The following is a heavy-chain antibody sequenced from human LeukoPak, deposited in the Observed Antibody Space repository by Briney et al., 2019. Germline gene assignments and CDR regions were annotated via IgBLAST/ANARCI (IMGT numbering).Heavy chain of an antibody. Sequence: GGSVRLSCAASGFTVSDNYMSWVRQAPGKGLEWVSLINSGGTTYYADSVKGRFTFSRDNSKNTLYLQMNSLRAEDTAVYYCARGLERYYFHSWGQGILVTVSS. V-gene: IGHV3-66*01. J-gene: IGHJ4*02. CDR3: ARGLERYYFHS. CDR1: GFTVSDNY. CDR2: INSGGTT. D-gene: IGHD5-24*01.